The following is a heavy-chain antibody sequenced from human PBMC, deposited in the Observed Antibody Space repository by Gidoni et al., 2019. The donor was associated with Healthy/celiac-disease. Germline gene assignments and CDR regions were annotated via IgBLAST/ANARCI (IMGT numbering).Heavy chain of an antibody. CDR1: GFTFRSYE. CDR2: ISSSGSTI. J-gene: IGHJ4*02. CDR3: ARQGGRDFDWLLCY. Sequence: EVQLVASGGGLVQPGGSLRLSCAASGFTFRSYEMNWVRQAPGNGLGWVSYISSSGSTIYYADSVKGRFTISRDNAKNSLYLQMNSLRAEDTAVYYCARQGGRDFDWLLCYWGQGTLVTVSS. D-gene: IGHD3-9*01. V-gene: IGHV3-48*03.